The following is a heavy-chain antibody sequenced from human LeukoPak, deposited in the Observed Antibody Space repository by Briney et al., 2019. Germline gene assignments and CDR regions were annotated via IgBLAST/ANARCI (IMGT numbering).Heavy chain of an antibody. D-gene: IGHD6-13*01. CDR2: INPNSGGT. V-gene: IGHV1-2*02. CDR1: GYTFTGYY. Sequence: ASVKVSCKASGYTFTGYYMHWVRQAPGQGLEWMGWINPNSGGTNYAQKFQGRVTMTRDTSISTAYMELSRLRSDDTAVYYCASPRNQQLVGDDAFDIWGQGTMVTVSS. J-gene: IGHJ3*02. CDR3: ASPRNQQLVGDDAFDI.